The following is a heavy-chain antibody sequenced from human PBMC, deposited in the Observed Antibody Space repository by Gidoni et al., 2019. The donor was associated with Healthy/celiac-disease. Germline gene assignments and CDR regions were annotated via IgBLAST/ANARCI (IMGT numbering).Heavy chain of an antibody. Sequence: QVQLQESGPGLVKPSQTLSLTCTVSGGSISSGSYYWSWIRQPAGKGLEWIGRIYASGSANYNPSLKSPVTISIDTSKNQFSLKLSSVTAADTAVYYCASEGGYSYGFDYWGQGTLVTVSS. CDR1: GGSISSGSYY. J-gene: IGHJ4*02. V-gene: IGHV4-61*02. CDR2: IYASGSA. D-gene: IGHD5-18*01. CDR3: ASEGGYSYGFDY.